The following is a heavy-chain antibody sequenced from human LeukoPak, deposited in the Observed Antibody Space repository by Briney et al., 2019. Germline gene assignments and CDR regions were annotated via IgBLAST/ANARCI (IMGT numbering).Heavy chain of an antibody. D-gene: IGHD4-17*01. J-gene: IGHJ4*02. CDR3: ARTYGDYAAPDY. CDR1: GYTFTSYY. V-gene: IGHV1-46*01. Sequence: GALVKVSCKASGYTFTSYYMHWVRQAPGQGLEWMGIINPSGGSTSYAQKFQGRVTMTRDTSTSTVYMELSSLRSEDTAVYYCARTYGDYAAPDYWGQGTLVTVSS. CDR2: INPSGGST.